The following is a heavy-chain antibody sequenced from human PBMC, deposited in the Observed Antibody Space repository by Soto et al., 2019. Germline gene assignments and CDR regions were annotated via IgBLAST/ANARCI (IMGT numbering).Heavy chain of an antibody. CDR3: AKGLYSGSYFDY. V-gene: IGHV3-23*01. CDR1: GFTFSSYA. D-gene: IGHD1-26*01. J-gene: IGHJ4*02. Sequence: GGSLRLSCAASGFTFSSYAMTWVRQAPGKGPEWVSAISGSGGSTYYADSVKGQFTISRDNSNNTLYLQMNSLRAEDTAVYYCAKGLYSGSYFDYWGQGTLVTVSS. CDR2: ISGSGGST.